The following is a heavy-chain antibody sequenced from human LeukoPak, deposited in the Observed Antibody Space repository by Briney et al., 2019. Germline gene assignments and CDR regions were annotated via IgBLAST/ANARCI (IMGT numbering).Heavy chain of an antibody. V-gene: IGHV4-39*07. Sequence: RPSETLSLTCRVSGASINSGSNYWGWIRQPPGKTLEGIGSIYSSGSTYYNPSLKSRVIIMIDTPKNHFSLTLSSVTAADTAVYYCARSDGYGLVGIWGQGTMVTVSS. CDR2: IYSSGST. J-gene: IGHJ3*02. D-gene: IGHD3-10*01. CDR3: ARSDGYGLVGI. CDR1: GASINSGSNY.